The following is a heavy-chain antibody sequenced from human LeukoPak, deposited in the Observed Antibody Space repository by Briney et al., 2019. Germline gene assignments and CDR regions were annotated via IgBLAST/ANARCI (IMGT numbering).Heavy chain of an antibody. D-gene: IGHD2-21*01. CDR1: GFTFSNYA. V-gene: IGHV3-64*01. J-gene: IGHJ4*02. Sequence: GGSLRLSCAASGFTFSNYAMHWVRQAPGKGLEYVSAISSNGGSTYYANSVKGRFTISRDNSKNTLYLQMGSLRAEDMAVYYCARGKASYAQFPNDYWGEGTLGTVSS. CDR3: ARGKASYAQFPNDY. CDR2: ISSNGGST.